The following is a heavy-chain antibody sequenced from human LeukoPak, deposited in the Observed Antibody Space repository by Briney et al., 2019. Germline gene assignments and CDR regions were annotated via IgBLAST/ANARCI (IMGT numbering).Heavy chain of an antibody. Sequence: ASVKVSCKASGGTFSSYAISWVRQAPGQGLEWMGRIIPILGIANYAQKFQGRVTITADKPTSTAYMELSSLRSEDTAVYYCARAAMITFGGVPFDYWGQGTLVTVSS. CDR3: ARAAMITFGGVPFDY. CDR2: IIPILGIA. J-gene: IGHJ4*02. V-gene: IGHV1-69*04. D-gene: IGHD3-16*01. CDR1: GGTFSSYA.